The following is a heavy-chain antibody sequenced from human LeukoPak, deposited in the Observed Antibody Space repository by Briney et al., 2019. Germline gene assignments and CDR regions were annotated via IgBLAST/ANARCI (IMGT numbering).Heavy chain of an antibody. CDR2: IYYSGCT. J-gene: IGHJ4*02. CDR3: ARGLGYCTNGVCYTFDY. Sequence: PSQTLSLTCTVSGGSISSGEYYWSRIRPPPGKGLEWFVYIYYSGCTYYNPSLKSRVTISVDTSKNQFSLKLSSVTAADTAVYYCARGLGYCTNGVCYTFDYWGQGTLVTVSS. D-gene: IGHD2-8*01. CDR1: GGSISSGEYY. V-gene: IGHV4-30-4*08.